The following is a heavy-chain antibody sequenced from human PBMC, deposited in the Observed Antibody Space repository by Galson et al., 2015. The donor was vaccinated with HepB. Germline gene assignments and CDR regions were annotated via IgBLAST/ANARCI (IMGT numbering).Heavy chain of an antibody. Sequence: QSGAEVKKPGESLKISCKGSGYSFTSYWIGWVRQMPGKGLEWMGIIYPGDSDTRYSPSFQGQVTISADKSISTAYLQWSSLKASDTAMYYCARQGAVARNYYGMDVWGQGTTVTVSS. D-gene: IGHD6-19*01. CDR3: ARQGAVARNYYGMDV. CDR1: GYSFTSYW. V-gene: IGHV5-51*01. J-gene: IGHJ6*02. CDR2: IYPGDSDT.